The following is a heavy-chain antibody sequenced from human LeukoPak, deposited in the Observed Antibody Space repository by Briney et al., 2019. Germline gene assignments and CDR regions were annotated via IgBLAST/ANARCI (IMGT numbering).Heavy chain of an antibody. CDR3: ARQYYDSTGYYYFDN. V-gene: IGHV4-39*01. J-gene: IGHJ4*02. CDR1: GDAITGSSYY. Sequence: SETLSLTCTVSGDAITGSSYYWGWIRQPPGKGLEWIGSMYYSGSTFSNPSLRSRVSMSADTSKNQFSLKLSSVTAADTAVYYCARQYYDSTGYYYFDNWGQGTQVTVSS. CDR2: MYYSGST. D-gene: IGHD3-22*01.